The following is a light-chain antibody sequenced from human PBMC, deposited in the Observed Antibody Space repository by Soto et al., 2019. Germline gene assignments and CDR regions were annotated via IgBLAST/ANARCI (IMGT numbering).Light chain of an antibody. Sequence: DIQMTQSPSTLSASVGDRVTITCRASQSISSWLAWYQQKPGKAPKLLIYKASTLESGVPSRFSGSGSGSEFTLTISCLQPEDFATYDCQHSFTFGPGTKVDIK. CDR3: QHSFT. CDR2: KAS. CDR1: QSISSW. V-gene: IGKV1-5*03. J-gene: IGKJ3*01.